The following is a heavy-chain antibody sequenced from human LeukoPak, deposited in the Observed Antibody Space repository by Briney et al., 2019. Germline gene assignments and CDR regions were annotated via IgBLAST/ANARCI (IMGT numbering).Heavy chain of an antibody. Sequence: SVKVSCKASGYTFTGYYMHWVRQAPGQGLEWMGIINYSGGSTSYAQKFQGRVTMTWDTSTSTVYMELSSLRSEDTAVYYCARGGFDTNFFYYYYYGMDVWGQGTTVTVSS. CDR2: INYSGGST. J-gene: IGHJ6*02. CDR1: GYTFTGYY. D-gene: IGHD2-8*01. V-gene: IGHV1-46*01. CDR3: ARGGFDTNFFYYYYYGMDV.